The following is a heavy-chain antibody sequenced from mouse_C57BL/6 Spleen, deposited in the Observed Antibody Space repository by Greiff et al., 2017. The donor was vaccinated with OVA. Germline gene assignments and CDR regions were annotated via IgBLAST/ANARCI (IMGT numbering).Heavy chain of an antibody. CDR3: AREGYYDENFDY. V-gene: IGHV1-64*01. Sequence: QVQLQQPGAELVKPAASVKLSCKASGYTFTSYWMHWVKQRPGQGLEWIGMIHPNSGSTNYNEKFKSKATLTVDKSSSTAYMQLSSLTSEDSAVYYCAREGYYDENFDYGGQGTTRTVSS. J-gene: IGHJ2*01. CDR1: GYTFTSYW. D-gene: IGHD2-4*01. CDR2: IHPNSGST.